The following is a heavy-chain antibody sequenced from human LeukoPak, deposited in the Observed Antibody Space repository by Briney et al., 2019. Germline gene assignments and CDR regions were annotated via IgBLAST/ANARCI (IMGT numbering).Heavy chain of an antibody. CDR1: GFTVSSNY. V-gene: IGHV3-53*01. CDR3: AREPDSRGPFDL. CDR2: IYSGGST. D-gene: IGHD3-22*01. J-gene: IGHJ2*01. Sequence: GGSLRLSCAASGFTVSSNYMSWVRQAPGKGLEWVSVIYSGGSTYYADSVKGRFTISRDNSQNTLYLQMNSLRAEDTAVYYCAREPDSRGPFDLWGRGTLVTVSS.